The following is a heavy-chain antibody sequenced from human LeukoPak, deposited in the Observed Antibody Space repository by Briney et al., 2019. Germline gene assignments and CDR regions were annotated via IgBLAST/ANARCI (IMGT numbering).Heavy chain of an antibody. CDR3: AKGSNFAFDN. Sequence: PGGSLRLSCAASGVSFSNFWMHWVRQAPGMGLVWVSQINPDGTAALYADSVKGRFTISRDNAKNTLYLQMNTLRADDTAVYYCAKGSNFAFDNWGQGILVTVSS. CDR1: GVSFSNFW. D-gene: IGHD1-1*01. CDR2: INPDGTAA. J-gene: IGHJ4*02. V-gene: IGHV3-74*01.